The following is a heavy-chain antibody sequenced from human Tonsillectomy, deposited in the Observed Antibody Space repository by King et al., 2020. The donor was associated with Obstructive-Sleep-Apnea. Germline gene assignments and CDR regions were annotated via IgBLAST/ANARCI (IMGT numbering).Heavy chain of an antibody. J-gene: IGHJ4*02. Sequence: VQLVESGGGFVQPGGSLRLSCAASGFNVSSNYMSWVRQAPGKGLEWGSVIDSGGYTYYSDSVKGRFTISIHNSKNTLYLQMNSLRTEDTAVYYCARDPDYGGNPGFDYWGQGTLVTVSS. CDR2: IDSGGYT. CDR3: ARDPDYGGNPGFDY. CDR1: GFNVSSNY. D-gene: IGHD4-23*01. V-gene: IGHV3-53*04.